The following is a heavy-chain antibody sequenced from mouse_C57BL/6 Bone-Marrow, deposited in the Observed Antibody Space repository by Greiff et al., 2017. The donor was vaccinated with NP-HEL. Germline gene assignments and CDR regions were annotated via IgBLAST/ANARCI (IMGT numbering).Heavy chain of an antibody. Sequence: QVQLQQSGAELVRPGTSVKLSCKASGYTFTSYWMHWVKQRPGQGLEWIGVIDPADSYTNYNQKFKGKATLTVDTSSSTAYMQLSSLTSEDSAVYCSAKMDYWGQGTSVTVSA. J-gene: IGHJ4*01. V-gene: IGHV1-59*01. CDR2: IDPADSYT. CDR3: AKMDY. CDR1: GYTFTSYW.